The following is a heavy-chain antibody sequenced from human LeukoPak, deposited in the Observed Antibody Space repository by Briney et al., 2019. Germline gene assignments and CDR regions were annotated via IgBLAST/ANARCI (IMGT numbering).Heavy chain of an antibody. CDR1: GGSISSYY. D-gene: IGHD2-2*01. CDR2: IYYSGST. Sequence: SETLSLTCTVSGGSISSYYWSWIRQPPGKGLEWIGYIYYSGSTNYNPSLKSRVTISVDTSKNQFSLRLSSVTAADTAVYYCARLGRRLVVPAASNYYYYYMDVWGKGTTVTVSS. CDR3: ARLGRRLVVPAASNYYYYYMDV. J-gene: IGHJ6*03. V-gene: IGHV4-59*12.